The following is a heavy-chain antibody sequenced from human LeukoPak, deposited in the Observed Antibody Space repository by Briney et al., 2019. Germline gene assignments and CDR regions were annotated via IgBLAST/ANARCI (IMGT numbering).Heavy chain of an antibody. Sequence: SETLSLTCTVSGGSISSYYWTWIRQPPGKGLEWIGNIYYSGSTNYNPSLKSRVTISVDTSKNQFSLKLSSVTAADTAVYYCTRGSIAYYYMDVWGKGTTVTISS. CDR1: GGSISSYY. V-gene: IGHV4-59*01. CDR2: IYYSGST. J-gene: IGHJ6*03. D-gene: IGHD3-22*01. CDR3: TRGSIAYYYMDV.